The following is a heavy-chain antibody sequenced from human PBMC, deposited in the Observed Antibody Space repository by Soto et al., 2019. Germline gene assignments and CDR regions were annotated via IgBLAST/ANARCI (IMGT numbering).Heavy chain of an antibody. Sequence: GQGLEWMGWINPNSGGTNYAQKFQGWVTMTRDTSISTAYMELSRLRSDDTAVYYCASNLAVPVPDAFDIWGQGTMVTVSS. V-gene: IGHV1-2*04. CDR3: ASNLAVPVPDAFDI. J-gene: IGHJ3*02. CDR2: INPNSGGT. D-gene: IGHD6-19*01.